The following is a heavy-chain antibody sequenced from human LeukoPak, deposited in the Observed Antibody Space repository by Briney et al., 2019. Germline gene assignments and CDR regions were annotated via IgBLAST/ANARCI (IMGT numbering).Heavy chain of an antibody. CDR1: GFSFSSYR. Sequence: GGSLRLSCAASGFSFSSYRMNWVRQAPGKGLEWVSYISGSGNAKHYTDSVKGRFTISRDNAKNALYLQMNSLRAEDTAVYFCARDYLYAFDYWGQGTLVTVSS. V-gene: IGHV3-48*01. CDR2: ISGSGNAK. CDR3: ARDYLYAFDY. J-gene: IGHJ4*02. D-gene: IGHD2-2*01.